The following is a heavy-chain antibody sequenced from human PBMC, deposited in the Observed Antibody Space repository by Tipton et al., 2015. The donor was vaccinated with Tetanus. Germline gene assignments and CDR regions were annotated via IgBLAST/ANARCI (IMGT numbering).Heavy chain of an antibody. J-gene: IGHJ5*01. CDR1: GFIFSSYG. CDR3: ARDLRYLSSWHDS. V-gene: IGHV3-33*01. D-gene: IGHD6-13*01. CDR2: SWYDGTDK. Sequence: SLRLSCAASGFIFSSYGIHWVRQAPGKGLEWLAVSWYDGTDKYYADSVKGRFTISRDNSKNTLYLQMNSLRAEDTALYYCARDLRYLSSWHDSWGQGALVTVSS.